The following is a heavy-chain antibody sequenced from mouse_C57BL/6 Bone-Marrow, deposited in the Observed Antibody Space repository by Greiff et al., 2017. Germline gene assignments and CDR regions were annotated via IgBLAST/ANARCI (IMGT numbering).Heavy chain of an antibody. D-gene: IGHD2-2*01. CDR1: GFNIKDDY. V-gene: IGHV14-4*01. J-gene: IGHJ4*01. Sequence: VQLQQSGAELVRPGASVKLSCTASGFNIKDDYMHWVKQRPEQGLEWIGWIDPETGDYAYASKFQGKATITADTSSNTAYLQLSSLTSEDTAVYYCTTWATMVTYYYAMDYWGQGTSVTVSS. CDR3: TTWATMVTYYYAMDY. CDR2: IDPETGDY.